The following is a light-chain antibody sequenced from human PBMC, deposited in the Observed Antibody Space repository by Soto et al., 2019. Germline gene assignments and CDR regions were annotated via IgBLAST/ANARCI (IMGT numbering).Light chain of an antibody. V-gene: IGKV1-5*03. CDR1: QSIGTW. Sequence: DIQMTQSPSTLSSSVGDTVTLTCRASQSIGTWLAWYQQKPGRAPKLLISKASNLESGVPSRLSGSGTGTEFTPTISSLQPDDSATYYCQQSKSYPVTFGGGTKVEIK. CDR2: KAS. CDR3: QQSKSYPVT. J-gene: IGKJ4*01.